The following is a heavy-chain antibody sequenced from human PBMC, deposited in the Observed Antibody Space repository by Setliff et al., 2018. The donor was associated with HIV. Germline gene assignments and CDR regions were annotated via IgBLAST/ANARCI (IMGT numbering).Heavy chain of an antibody. CDR2: MKSKTDGGST. Sequence: PGGSLRLSCAASGFTFSTAWMNWVCQTPGRGLEWVGRMKSKTDGGSTDYAPPVKDRFIISRDDSKETLYLQMNGLKTEDTAMYYCTTAGYSDNRIYRSFWGRGTLVTVSS. CDR3: TTAGYSDNRIYRSF. D-gene: IGHD5-12*01. V-gene: IGHV3-15*01. J-gene: IGHJ4*02. CDR1: GFTFSTAW.